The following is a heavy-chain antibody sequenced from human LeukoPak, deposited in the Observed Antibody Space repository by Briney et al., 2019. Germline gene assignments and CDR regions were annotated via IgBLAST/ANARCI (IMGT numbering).Heavy chain of an antibody. J-gene: IGHJ4*02. CDR2: IYPGDSDT. CDR1: GFTFTSYW. CDR3: SRRGFYDSSSYFSY. D-gene: IGHD3-22*01. Sequence: GESLKISCKGSGFTFTSYWIGWVRQMPGKGLEWMGIIYPGDSDTRYSPSFQGHVTISADKSISTAYLRWSSLKASDTAVYYCSRRGFYDSSSYFSYWGQGTPVTVSS. V-gene: IGHV5-51*01.